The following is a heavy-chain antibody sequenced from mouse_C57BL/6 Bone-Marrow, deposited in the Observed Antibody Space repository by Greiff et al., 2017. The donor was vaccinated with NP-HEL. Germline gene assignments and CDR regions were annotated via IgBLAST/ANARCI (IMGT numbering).Heavy chain of an antibody. CDR2: ISYSGST. Sequence: DVKLQESGPGLAKPSQTLSLTCSVTGYSITSDYWNWIRKFPGNKLEYMGYISYSGSTYYNPSLKSRISITRDTSKNQYYLQLNSVTTEDTATYYCARWGTTVVASYWYFDVWGTGTTVTVSS. V-gene: IGHV3-8*01. J-gene: IGHJ1*03. CDR1: GYSITSDY. D-gene: IGHD1-1*01. CDR3: ARWGTTVVASYWYFDV.